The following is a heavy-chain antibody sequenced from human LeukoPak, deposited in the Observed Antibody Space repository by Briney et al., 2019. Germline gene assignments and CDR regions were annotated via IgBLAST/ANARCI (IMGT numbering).Heavy chain of an antibody. CDR2: ISAYNGNT. CDR3: ARWVQAYDTDWFDP. CDR1: GYTFTSYG. V-gene: IGHV1-18*01. D-gene: IGHD3-9*01. J-gene: IGHJ5*02. Sequence: GASVKVSCKASGYTFTSYGISWVRQAPGQGLEWMGWISAYNGNTNYAQKLQGRVTMTTDTSTSTAYMELRSLRSDDTAVYYCARWVQAYDTDWFDPWGQGTLVTVSS.